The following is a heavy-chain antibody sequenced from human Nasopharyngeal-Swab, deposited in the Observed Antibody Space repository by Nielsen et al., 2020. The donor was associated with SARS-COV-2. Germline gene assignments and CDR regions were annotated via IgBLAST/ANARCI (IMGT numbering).Heavy chain of an antibody. Sequence: GGSLRLSCAATGFVFGSYSMNWVRQAPGKGLEWVAYISSGSHIIYHADSVKGRFTISRDNANNVLYLEMNSLRVEDTAMFYCARITSAGLDWVQGTQVTVSS. CDR1: GFVFGSYS. J-gene: IGHJ4*02. V-gene: IGHV3-48*04. CDR3: ARITSAGLD. D-gene: IGHD3-16*01. CDR2: ISSGSHII.